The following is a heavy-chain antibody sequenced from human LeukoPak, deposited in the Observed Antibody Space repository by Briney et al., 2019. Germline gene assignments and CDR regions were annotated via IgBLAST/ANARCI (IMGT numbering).Heavy chain of an antibody. Sequence: GGSLRLSCVVSGFTFTDYYMTWVRQAPGKGLEWVSAISGSGGSTYYADSVKGRFTISRDNSKNTLYLQMNSLRAEDTAVYYCAKAPFAVHWGQGTLVTVSS. V-gene: IGHV3-23*01. CDR1: GFTFTDYY. D-gene: IGHD2/OR15-2a*01. CDR3: AKAPFAVH. CDR2: ISGSGGST. J-gene: IGHJ4*02.